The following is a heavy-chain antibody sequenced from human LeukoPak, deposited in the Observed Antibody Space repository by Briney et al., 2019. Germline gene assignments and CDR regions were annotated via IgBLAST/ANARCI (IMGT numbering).Heavy chain of an antibody. Sequence: GRSLRLSCAASGFTFSSYGMHWVRQAPGKGLEWVAVISYDGSNKYYADSVKGRFTISRDNSKNTLYLQTNSLRAEDTAVYYCARGVDVWGQGTTVTVSS. CDR3: ARGVDV. CDR2: ISYDGSNK. J-gene: IGHJ6*02. V-gene: IGHV3-30*03. CDR1: GFTFSSYG.